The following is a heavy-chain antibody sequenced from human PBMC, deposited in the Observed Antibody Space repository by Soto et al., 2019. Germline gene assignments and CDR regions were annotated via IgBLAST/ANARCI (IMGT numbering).Heavy chain of an antibody. J-gene: IGHJ3*02. CDR2: IFHTGTT. V-gene: IGHV4-31*03. D-gene: IGHD3-22*01. CDR1: GASLSSGGHY. CDR3: ARGLGYDSNGHFLAAFDI. Sequence: QVQLQESGPGLAKPSQTVSLTCTVSGASLSSGGHYWTWIRHVPGKDLEWIGYIFHTGTTFYTPSLKSRVLMSIDTSDNYFSLNLNSVTAADTAVYYCARGLGYDSNGHFLAAFDIWATGRWSPSLQ.